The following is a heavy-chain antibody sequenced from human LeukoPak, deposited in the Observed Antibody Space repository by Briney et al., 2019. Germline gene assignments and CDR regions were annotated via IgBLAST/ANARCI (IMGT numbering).Heavy chain of an antibody. V-gene: IGHV1-8*03. CDR1: GYNFIDYE. J-gene: IGHJ6*04. D-gene: IGHD3-9*01. Sequence: GASVKVSCKASGYNFIDYEINWVRQATGQGLEWMRWMNPKSGDTGYEQKFQARVTISRDSSISTVYMELSSLRPEDTALYYCARGRYMDVWGKGTTVTVSS. CDR2: MNPKSGDT. CDR3: ARGRYMDV.